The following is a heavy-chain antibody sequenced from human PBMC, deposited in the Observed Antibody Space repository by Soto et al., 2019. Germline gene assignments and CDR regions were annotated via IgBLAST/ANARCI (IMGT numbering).Heavy chain of an antibody. Sequence: SETLSLTCAVSGGAISSSKWWSWVRQPPGKGLEWIGEIYQSGSTNYNPSLESRVRMSVDKSRNQFSLKLTSVSAADTAVYYCAREPLTWGQGTLVTVSS. CDR3: AREPLT. CDR1: GGAISSSKW. J-gene: IGHJ4*02. CDR2: IYQSGST. V-gene: IGHV4-4*02.